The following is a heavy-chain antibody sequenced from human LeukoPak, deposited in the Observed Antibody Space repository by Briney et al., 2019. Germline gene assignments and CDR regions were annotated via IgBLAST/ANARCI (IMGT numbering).Heavy chain of an antibody. Sequence: SETLSLTCAVYGGSFNGYYWSWIRQPPGKGLEWIGEINHSGSTNYNPSLKSRVTISVDTSKNQFSLKLSSVTAADTAVYYCARSYYYYGMDVWGQGTTVTVSS. CDR2: INHSGST. CDR1: GGSFNGYY. CDR3: ARSYYYYGMDV. V-gene: IGHV4-34*01. J-gene: IGHJ6*02.